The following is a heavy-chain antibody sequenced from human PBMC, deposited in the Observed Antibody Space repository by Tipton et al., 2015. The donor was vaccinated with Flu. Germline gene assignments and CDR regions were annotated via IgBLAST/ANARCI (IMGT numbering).Heavy chain of an antibody. J-gene: IGHJ6*02. D-gene: IGHD2-2*01. CDR3: ARVTGASTAYGMDV. CDR2: IYGEGRA. Sequence: GSLRLSCAASGVNVSGNYMSWVRQTPGKGLEWVSVIYGEGRASYTDSVKGRFTISRDTSKNTLFLQMNSLRVDDTAVYYCARVTGASTAYGMDVWGQGTTVTVYS. CDR1: GVNVSGNY. V-gene: IGHV3-53*01.